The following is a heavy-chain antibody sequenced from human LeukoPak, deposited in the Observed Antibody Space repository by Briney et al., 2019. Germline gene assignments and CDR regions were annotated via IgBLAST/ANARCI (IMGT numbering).Heavy chain of an antibody. CDR3: ARKSSGYYPD. CDR1: GFTLSSYA. CDR2: ISGNAGST. D-gene: IGHD3-22*01. Sequence: GGSLRLSCAASGFTLSSYAMSWVRQAPGKGLEWVSLISGNAGSTYYADSVKGRFTISRDNAKNSLYLQMNSLRAEDTAVYYCARKSSGYYPDWGQGTLVTVSS. J-gene: IGHJ4*02. V-gene: IGHV3-23*01.